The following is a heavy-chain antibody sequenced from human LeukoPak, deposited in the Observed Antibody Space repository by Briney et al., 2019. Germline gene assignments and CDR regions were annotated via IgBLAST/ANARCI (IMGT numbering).Heavy chain of an antibody. CDR1: GFSISSVYY. V-gene: IGHV4-38-2*01. CDR2: IYHSRTT. D-gene: IGHD7-27*01. J-gene: IGHJ2*01. CDR3: ARGPWGSLDFDL. Sequence: SETLSLTCAVSGFSISSVYYWGWIRQPPGKGLEWIASIYHSRTTYYNPSLQSRVTISVDTSKNQFSLKLSSVTAADTAVYYCARGPWGSLDFDLWGRGTLVTVSS.